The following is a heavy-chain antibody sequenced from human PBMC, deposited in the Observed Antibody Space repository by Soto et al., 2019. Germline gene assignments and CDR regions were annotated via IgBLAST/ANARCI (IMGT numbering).Heavy chain of an antibody. V-gene: IGHV3-23*01. Sequence: VQLLESGGGLVQPGGSLRLACTASGFTFNHYAMSWGRQAPGKGLEWVSAVSGRGGSTKYADSVKGRFIISRDNSNSTLDLQMDSLRGEDTAVYYCAKDSAVTTSLYVYCSGFDVWGQGTTDTVSS. CDR1: GFTFNHYA. J-gene: IGHJ6*01. CDR3: AKDSAVTTSLYVYCSGFDV. D-gene: IGHD4-17*01. CDR2: VSGRGGST.